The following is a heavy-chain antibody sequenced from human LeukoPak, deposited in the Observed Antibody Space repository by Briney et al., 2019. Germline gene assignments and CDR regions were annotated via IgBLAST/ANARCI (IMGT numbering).Heavy chain of an antibody. V-gene: IGHV1-18*01. CDR1: GYTFTSYG. CDR3: ARDVSLYCTNGVCSSDY. D-gene: IGHD2-8*01. Sequence: ASVKVSCKASGYTFTSYGISWVRQAPGQGLEWMGWISAYNGNTNYAQKLQGRVTMTTDTSTSTAYMELRSLRSDDTAVYYCARDVSLYCTNGVCSSDYWGQGTLVTVSS. J-gene: IGHJ4*02. CDR2: ISAYNGNT.